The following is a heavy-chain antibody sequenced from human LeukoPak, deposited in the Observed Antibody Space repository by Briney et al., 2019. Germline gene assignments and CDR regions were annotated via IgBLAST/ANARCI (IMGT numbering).Heavy chain of an antibody. V-gene: IGHV1-46*01. CDR2: INRSGGST. J-gene: IGHJ4*02. D-gene: IGHD3-3*01. CDR3: ARDLKPSITIFGVVPTYFDY. Sequence: GSVKLSCKASGYTFTSYYMHWVRQAPGQGLEWVSIINRSGGSTSYAQKFQGRVTMTRDMSTSTVYMELSSLRSEDTAVYYCARDLKPSITIFGVVPTYFDYWGQGTLVTVSS. CDR1: GYTFTSYY.